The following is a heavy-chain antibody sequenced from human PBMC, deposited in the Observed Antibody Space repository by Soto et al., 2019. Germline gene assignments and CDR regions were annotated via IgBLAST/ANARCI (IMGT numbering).Heavy chain of an antibody. V-gene: IGHV3-21*01. D-gene: IGHD2-15*01. CDR3: ASDLYCGGGSCPNDAFDI. CDR2: ISSSSSYI. CDR1: GFTFSSYS. J-gene: IGHJ3*02. Sequence: EVQLVESGGGLVKPGGSLRLSCAASGFTFSSYSMNWVRQAPGKGLEWVSSISSSSSYIYYADSVKGRFTISRDYAKNTLYLQMNSLRAEDTAVYYCASDLYCGGGSCPNDAFDIWGQGTMVTVSS.